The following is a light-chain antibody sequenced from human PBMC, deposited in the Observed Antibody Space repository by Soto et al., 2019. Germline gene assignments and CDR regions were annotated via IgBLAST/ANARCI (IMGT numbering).Light chain of an antibody. CDR3: SAYTSSNTVV. V-gene: IGLV2-14*01. CDR2: EVS. Sequence: SVLTQPASVSGSPGQSITISCTGTSSDVGSYDYVSWYQQHPGKAPKLMIYEVSSRPSGVSDRFSGSKSGNTASLTISGLQAEDEADYYCSAYTSSNTVVFGVGTKVTVL. CDR1: SSDVGSYDY. J-gene: IGLJ1*01.